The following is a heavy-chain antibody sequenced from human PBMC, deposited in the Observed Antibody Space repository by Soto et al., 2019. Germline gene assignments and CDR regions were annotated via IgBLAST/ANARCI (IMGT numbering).Heavy chain of an antibody. V-gene: IGHV3-30*18. Sequence: QVQLVESGGGVVQPGRSLRLSCAASGFTFSSYGMHWVRQAPGKGLEWVAVISYDGSNKYYADSVKGRFTISRDNSKNSLSLQMNSLREEDTALYYCVKDISGRGSYYYYYGMDVWGQGTTVTVSS. CDR1: GFTFSSYG. CDR3: VKDISGRGSYYYYYGMDV. CDR2: ISYDGSNK. D-gene: IGHD1-20*01. J-gene: IGHJ6*02.